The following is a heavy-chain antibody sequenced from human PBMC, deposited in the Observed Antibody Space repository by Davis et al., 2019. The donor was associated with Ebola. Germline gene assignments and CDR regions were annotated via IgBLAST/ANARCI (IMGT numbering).Heavy chain of an antibody. D-gene: IGHD4-11*01. V-gene: IGHV1-46*01. CDR3: ARGTTSFDY. Sequence: ASVKVSCKASGYTFTSYYMHWVRQAPGQGLEWMGIINPSGGSTSYAQKLQGRVTMTTDTSTSTAYMELRSLRSDDTAVYYCARGTTSFDYWGQGTLVTVSS. J-gene: IGHJ4*02. CDR2: INPSGGST. CDR1: GYTFTSYY.